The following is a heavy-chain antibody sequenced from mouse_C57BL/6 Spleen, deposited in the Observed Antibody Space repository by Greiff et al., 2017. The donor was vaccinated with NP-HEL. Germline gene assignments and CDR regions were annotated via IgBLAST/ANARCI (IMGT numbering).Heavy chain of an antibody. V-gene: IGHV1-64*01. D-gene: IGHD1-1*01. Sequence: QVQLQQPGAELVKPGASVKLSCKASGYTFTSYWMHWVKQRPGQGLEWIGMIHPNSGSTNYNEKFKSKATLTVDKSSSTAYMQLSSLTSEDSAVYYCARYSSHGGYAMDYWGQGTSVTVSS. J-gene: IGHJ4*01. CDR1: GYTFTSYW. CDR3: ARYSSHGGYAMDY. CDR2: IHPNSGST.